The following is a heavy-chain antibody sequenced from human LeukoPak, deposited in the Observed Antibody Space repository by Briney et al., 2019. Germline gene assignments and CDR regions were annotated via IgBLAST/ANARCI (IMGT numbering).Heavy chain of an antibody. J-gene: IGHJ4*02. Sequence: GGSLRLSCAASGFTFSSYWMSWVRQAPGKGLEWVANVKQDGSEKYYVDSVKGRFTISRDNAKNSLYLQMNSLRAEDTAVYYCARAYGSGSYSLSPDYWGQGTLVTVSS. D-gene: IGHD3-10*01. CDR3: ARAYGSGSYSLSPDY. V-gene: IGHV3-7*04. CDR1: GFTFSSYW. CDR2: VKQDGSEK.